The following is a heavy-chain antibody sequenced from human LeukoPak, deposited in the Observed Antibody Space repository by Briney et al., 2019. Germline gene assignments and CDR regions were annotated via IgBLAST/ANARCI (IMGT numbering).Heavy chain of an antibody. D-gene: IGHD2-21*01. V-gene: IGHV3-48*03. CDR3: AREAASCGGDCLDY. Sequence: GGSLRLSCSVSGFTFSDYEVNWVRQAPGKGLEWISYISSSGTSIYYANSVKGRFTVSRDNAKNTVHLQMNTLRAEDTALYYCAREAASCGGDCLDYWGQGTLVTISS. CDR2: ISSSGTSI. J-gene: IGHJ4*02. CDR1: GFTFSDYE.